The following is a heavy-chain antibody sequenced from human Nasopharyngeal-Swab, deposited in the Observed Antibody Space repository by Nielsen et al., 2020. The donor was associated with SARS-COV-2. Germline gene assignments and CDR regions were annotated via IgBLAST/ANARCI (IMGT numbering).Heavy chain of an antibody. CDR3: AKGGLSIYGDSYYFDF. Sequence: GESLKISCTASGFTFSTFGMSWVRQAPGKGLEGVSRISGSGSYADYADSVKGRFTISRDNSKNTLYLQMNSLRAEDKAVYFCAKGGLSIYGDSYYFDFWGQGSLVTVSS. CDR1: GFTFSTFG. D-gene: IGHD4-17*01. CDR2: ISGSGSYA. V-gene: IGHV3-23*01. J-gene: IGHJ4*02.